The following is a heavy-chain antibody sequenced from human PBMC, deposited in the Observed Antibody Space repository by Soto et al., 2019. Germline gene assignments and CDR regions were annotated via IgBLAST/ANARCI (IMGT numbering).Heavy chain of an antibody. CDR2: ISSSSSTI. V-gene: IGHV3-48*01. CDR1: GFTFSSYS. Sequence: EVQLAESGGGLVQPGGSLRLSCAASGFTFSSYSMNWVRQAPGKGLEWVSYISSSSSTIYYADSVKGRFTISRDNAKNSLYLQMNSLRAEDTAVYYCASLWGYYYGSLLDYGYYGMDVWGQGTTVTVSS. CDR3: ASLWGYYYGSLLDYGYYGMDV. J-gene: IGHJ6*02. D-gene: IGHD3-10*01.